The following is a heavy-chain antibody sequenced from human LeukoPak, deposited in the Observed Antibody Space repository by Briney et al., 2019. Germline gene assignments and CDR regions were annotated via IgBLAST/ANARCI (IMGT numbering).Heavy chain of an antibody. J-gene: IGHJ6*02. Sequence: SVKVSCKASGGTFSSYTISWVRQAPGQGLEWMGGIIPIFGTANYAQKFQGRVTITADESTSTAYMELSSLRSEDTAVYYCARSRDENYYYYGMDVWGQGTTVTVSS. V-gene: IGHV1-69*13. CDR1: GGTFSSYT. CDR3: ARSRDENYYYYGMDV. D-gene: IGHD3-10*01. CDR2: IIPIFGTA.